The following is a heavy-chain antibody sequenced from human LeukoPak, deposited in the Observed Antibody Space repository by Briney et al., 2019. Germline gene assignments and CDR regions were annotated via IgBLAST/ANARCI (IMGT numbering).Heavy chain of an antibody. CDR2: INGNGAST. Sequence: PGGSLRLSCAASGFTFDTHAMSWVRQAPGKGLEWVSGINGNGASTYYSDPVKGRFTISRDNSKNTLYLQMSTLYYCAKDQGYSYYYLDYWGQGTLVTVSS. J-gene: IGHJ4*02. CDR1: GFTFDTHA. V-gene: IGHV3-23*01. CDR3: YYYLDY. D-gene: IGHD5-18*01.